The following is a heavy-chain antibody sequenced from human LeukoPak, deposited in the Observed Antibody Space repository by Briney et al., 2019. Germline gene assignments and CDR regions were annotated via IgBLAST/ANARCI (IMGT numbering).Heavy chain of an antibody. J-gene: IGHJ4*02. CDR2: FVRGST. D-gene: IGHD6-13*01. CDR3: TRAVPYGTSWYGKNDY. V-gene: IGHV3-23*01. Sequence: GGSLRLSCAASGFTLSSYPMNWVRQAPGKGLEWVSTFVRGSTYYADTVQGRFTISRDSSKNTLYLQMNSLRADDTALYFCTRAVPYGTSWYGKNDYWGQGTLVAVSS. CDR1: GFTLSSYP.